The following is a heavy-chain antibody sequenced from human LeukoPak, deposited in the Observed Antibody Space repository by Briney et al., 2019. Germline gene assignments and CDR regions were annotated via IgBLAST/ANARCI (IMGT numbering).Heavy chain of an antibody. CDR2: IKQDGREK. V-gene: IGHV3-7*01. Sequence: GGSLRLSCAASGFTFSSYWMSWVRQAPGKGLEWVANIKQDGREKYYVDSAKGRFTISRDNAKNSLYLQMNSLRAEDTAVYYCARGLGYGDYAYLFDYWGQGTLVTVSS. D-gene: IGHD4-17*01. CDR3: ARGLGYGDYAYLFDY. CDR1: GFTFSSYW. J-gene: IGHJ4*02.